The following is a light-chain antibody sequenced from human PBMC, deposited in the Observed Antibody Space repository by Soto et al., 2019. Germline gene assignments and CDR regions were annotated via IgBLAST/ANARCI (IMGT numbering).Light chain of an antibody. V-gene: IGKV3-15*01. Sequence: EIVMTQSPATLSVSPGERATLSCRSSQYIANNLAWYQQRPGQAPRLLILGASARATGIPARFSGSGSGTEFTLTISSLQSEDFAVYYCQQYNNWPPLTFGGGTKVDIK. CDR3: QQYNNWPPLT. CDR2: GAS. CDR1: QYIANN. J-gene: IGKJ4*01.